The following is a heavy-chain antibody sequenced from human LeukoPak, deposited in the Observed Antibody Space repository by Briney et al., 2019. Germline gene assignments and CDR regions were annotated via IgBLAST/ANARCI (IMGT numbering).Heavy chain of an antibody. CDR2: IYYSGST. D-gene: IGHD6-19*01. V-gene: IGHV4-61*05. CDR1: GGSISSSNDC. Sequence: SETLSLTCTVSGGSISSSNDCWSWIRQPPGKALEWIGDIYYSGSTNYNPSLKSRVTISVDTSKNQFSLKLSSVTAADTAVYYCARRYSSGWPYFDYWGQGPLVTVSS. J-gene: IGHJ4*02. CDR3: ARRYSSGWPYFDY.